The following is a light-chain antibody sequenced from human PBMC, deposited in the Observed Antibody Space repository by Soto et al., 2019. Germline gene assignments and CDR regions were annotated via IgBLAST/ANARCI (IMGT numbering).Light chain of an antibody. CDR1: QGISNN. V-gene: IGKV1-27*01. CDR3: QKYDSAPLT. Sequence: DIQMTQSPSSLSASVGDRVTIACRASQGISNNLAWYQQKPGKVPKLLIYDASTLESGVPSRFSGSRSGTDFTLTISSLQPEDVATYYCQKYDSAPLTFGGGTKVEIK. J-gene: IGKJ4*01. CDR2: DAS.